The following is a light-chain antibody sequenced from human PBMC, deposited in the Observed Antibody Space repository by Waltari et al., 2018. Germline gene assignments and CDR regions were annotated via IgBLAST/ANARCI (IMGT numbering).Light chain of an antibody. CDR2: VAS. CDR1: QSVSRT. V-gene: IGKV3-20*01. CDR3: QHYVRLPVT. J-gene: IGKJ1*01. Sequence: EIVLTQSTGTLSLSPGERATLSCRACQSVSRTLAWYQQEPGQAPRLLIYVASTRATGIPDRFSGSGYGTDFSLTISRLELEDFAVYYCQHYVRLPVTFGQGTKVEIK.